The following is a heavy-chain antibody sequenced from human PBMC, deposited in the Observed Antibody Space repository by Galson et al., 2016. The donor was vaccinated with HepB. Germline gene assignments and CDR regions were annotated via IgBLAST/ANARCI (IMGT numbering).Heavy chain of an antibody. J-gene: IGHJ6*02. CDR1: GFSFSSYS. CDR3: GSGEDSYYYGMDV. CDR2: ISTTTRYT. D-gene: IGHD3-10*01. Sequence: SLRLSCAASGFSFSSYSMNWVRQAPGKGLEWVSSISTTTRYTYYADSVKGRFTTSRDNSKNSLYLQMNSLRAEDTAVYYCGSGEDSYYYGMDVWGQGTTVAVSS. V-gene: IGHV3-21*01.